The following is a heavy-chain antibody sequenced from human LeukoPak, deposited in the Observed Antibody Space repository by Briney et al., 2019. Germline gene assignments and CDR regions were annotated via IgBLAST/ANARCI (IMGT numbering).Heavy chain of an antibody. V-gene: IGHV1-2*06. CDR3: ARADYGDYVEGFDY. Sequence: GASVKVSCKASGYTFTGYYMHWVRQAPGQGLEWMGRINPNGGGTNYAQKFQGRVTMTRDTSISTAYMELSRLRSDDTAVYYCARADYGDYVEGFDYWGQGTLVTVSS. CDR1: GYTFTGYY. J-gene: IGHJ4*02. D-gene: IGHD4-17*01. CDR2: INPNGGGT.